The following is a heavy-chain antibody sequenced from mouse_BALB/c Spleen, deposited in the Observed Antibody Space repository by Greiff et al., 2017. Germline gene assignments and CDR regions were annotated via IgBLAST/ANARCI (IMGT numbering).Heavy chain of an antibody. CDR2: ISYSGST. J-gene: IGHJ1*01. CDR1: GYSITSDYA. D-gene: IGHD3-1*01. Sequence: EVKLQESGPGLVKPSQSLSLTCTVTGYSITSDYAWNWIRQFPGNKLEWMGYISYSGSTSYNPSLKSRISITRDTSKNQFFLQLNSVTTEDTATYYCARRALRDWYFDVWGAGTTVTVSS. CDR3: ARRALRDWYFDV. V-gene: IGHV3-2*02.